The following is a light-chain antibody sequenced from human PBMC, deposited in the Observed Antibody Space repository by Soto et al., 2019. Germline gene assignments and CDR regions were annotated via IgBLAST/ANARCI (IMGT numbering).Light chain of an antibody. V-gene: IGKV4-1*01. CDR1: RSILYSSNTKNY. CDR3: QQYYSIPYT. J-gene: IGKJ2*01. Sequence: DIVMTQSPDSLAVSLGERATINCKSSRSILYSSNTKNYLAWYQQKPGQPPKLLIYWASTRESGVPDRFSGRGSGTDFNLTISSLQAEDVAVYYCQQYYSIPYTFGQGTKLEIK. CDR2: WAS.